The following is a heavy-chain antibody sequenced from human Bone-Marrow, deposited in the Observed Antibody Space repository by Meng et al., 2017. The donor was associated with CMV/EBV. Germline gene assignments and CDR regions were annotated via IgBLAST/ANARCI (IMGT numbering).Heavy chain of an antibody. Sequence: GESLKISCAASGFSFSNYAMSWVRQAPGKGLEWVSHISGSGGDTFYADSVKGRFTISRDISKNTIYLQMNSLRAEDAALYYCAKARWEVLHDTAFDHWGQGTLVTVSS. D-gene: IGHD1-26*01. V-gene: IGHV3-23*01. CDR3: AKARWEVLHDTAFDH. J-gene: IGHJ4*02. CDR1: GFSFSNYA. CDR2: ISGSGGDT.